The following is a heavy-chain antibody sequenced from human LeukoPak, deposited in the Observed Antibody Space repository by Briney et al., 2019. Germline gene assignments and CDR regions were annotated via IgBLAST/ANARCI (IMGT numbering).Heavy chain of an antibody. J-gene: IGHJ5*02. D-gene: IGHD3-10*01. V-gene: IGHV4-4*02. CDR3: ARGGVGSVSFSPWLDP. CDR1: GGSISGYY. Sequence: PSETLSLTCTVSGGSISGYYWSWVRQPPGKGLEWIGEIYHSGSTNYNPSLRSRITISVDKSKNHFSLKLNSVTAADTAVYYCARGGVGSVSFSPWLDPWGQGTLVTVSS. CDR2: IYHSGST.